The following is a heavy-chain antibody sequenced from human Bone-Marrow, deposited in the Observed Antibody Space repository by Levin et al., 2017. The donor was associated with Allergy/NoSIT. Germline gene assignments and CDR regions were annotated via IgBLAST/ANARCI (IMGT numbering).Heavy chain of an antibody. D-gene: IGHD6-19*01. J-gene: IGHJ4*02. Sequence: SETLSLTCAVSGGSISSGGYSWSWIRQPPGKGLEWIGYIYHSGSTYYNPSLKSRVTISVDRSKNQFSLKLSSVTAADTAVYYCARGARGRGWCQFDYWGQGTLVTVSS. V-gene: IGHV4-30-2*01. CDR1: GGSISSGGYS. CDR2: IYHSGST. CDR3: ARGARGRGWCQFDY.